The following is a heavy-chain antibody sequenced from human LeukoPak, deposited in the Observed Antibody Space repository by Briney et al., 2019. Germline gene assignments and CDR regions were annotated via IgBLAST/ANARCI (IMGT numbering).Heavy chain of an antibody. Sequence: ASVKVSCKASGYTFTNYAVNWMRQAPGQRLEWMGWINTGNGDTKFSQNYQARVTITRDASASTAYMELSSLTSEDTAVYFCARGLPSRIAARRFDPWGQGTLVTVSS. CDR2: INTGNGDT. D-gene: IGHD6-6*01. CDR1: GYTFTNYA. CDR3: ARGLPSRIAARRFDP. J-gene: IGHJ5*02. V-gene: IGHV1-3*04.